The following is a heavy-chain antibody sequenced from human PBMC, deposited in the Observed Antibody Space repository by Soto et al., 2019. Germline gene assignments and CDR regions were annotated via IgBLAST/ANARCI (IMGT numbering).Heavy chain of an antibody. J-gene: IGHJ4*02. V-gene: IGHV3-72*01. CDR1: GLTFSDRY. CDR3: AKTATYDYVWGDYRYFFDH. Sequence: PGGSLRLSCAASGLTFSDRYMDWVRQAPGKGLEWVGRIRKKTNSYTTEYAASVKGRFIISRDNSKNTVDLQMTSLRAEDTATYYCAKTATYDYVWGDYRYFFDHWGQGTVVTVSS. CDR2: IRKKTNSYTT. D-gene: IGHD3-16*02.